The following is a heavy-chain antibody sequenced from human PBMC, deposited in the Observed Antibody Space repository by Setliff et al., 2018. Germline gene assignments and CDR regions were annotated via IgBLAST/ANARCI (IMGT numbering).Heavy chain of an antibody. CDR2: ISGDSVSI. Sequence: PGGSLRLSCAASGFTFSTYSMSWARQAPGKGLEWVSAISGDSVSIYSADSVKGRFAISRDNAENALYLQMNSLRAEDTAVYYCARSESCGSTHCSPYDYWGQGTLVTVSS. D-gene: IGHD2-2*01. CDR3: ARSESCGSTHCSPYDY. J-gene: IGHJ4*02. V-gene: IGHV3-23*01. CDR1: GFTFSTYS.